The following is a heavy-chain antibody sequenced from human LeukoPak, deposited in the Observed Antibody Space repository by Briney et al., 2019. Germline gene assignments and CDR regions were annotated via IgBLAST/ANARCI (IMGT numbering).Heavy chain of an antibody. D-gene: IGHD3-9*01. J-gene: IGHJ6*03. Sequence: ASVKVSCKASGYTFTSYAMNWVRQAPGQGLEWMGWINTNTGNPTYAQGFTGRFVFSLDTSVSTAYLQISSLKAEDTAVYYCARDASVLRYFGWFTDYYYYMDVWGKGTTVTVSS. V-gene: IGHV7-4-1*02. CDR1: GYTFTSYA. CDR3: ARDASVLRYFGWFTDYYYYMDV. CDR2: INTNTGNP.